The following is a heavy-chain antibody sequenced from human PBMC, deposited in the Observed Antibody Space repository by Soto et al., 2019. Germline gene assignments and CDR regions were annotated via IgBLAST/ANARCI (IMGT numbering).Heavy chain of an antibody. CDR2: IRSKAYGGTT. D-gene: IGHD3-3*01. CDR3: TRYSTIFGVVSTFDY. J-gene: IGHJ4*02. CDR1: GFTFGDYA. V-gene: IGHV3-49*03. Sequence: GGSLRLSCTASGFTFGDYAMGWFRQAPGKGLECVGFIRSKAYGGTTEYAASVKGRFTISRDDSKSIAYLKMNSLKTEDKAVYYCTRYSTIFGVVSTFDYWGQGTLVTVSS.